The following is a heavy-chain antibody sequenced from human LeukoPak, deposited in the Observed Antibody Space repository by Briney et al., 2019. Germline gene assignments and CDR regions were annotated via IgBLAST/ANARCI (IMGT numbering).Heavy chain of an antibody. CDR3: AKGAAAILMGYYYYYMDV. D-gene: IGHD2-2*02. CDR2: IRNGGSNK. Sequence: PGGSLRLSCAASGFTFSSYGMHWVRQAPGKGLEWVAFIRNGGSNKYYADSVKGRFTISRDDSKNTLYLQMNSLRAEDTAVYYCAKGAAAILMGYYYYYMDVWGKGTTVTISS. J-gene: IGHJ6*03. CDR1: GFTFSSYG. V-gene: IGHV3-30*02.